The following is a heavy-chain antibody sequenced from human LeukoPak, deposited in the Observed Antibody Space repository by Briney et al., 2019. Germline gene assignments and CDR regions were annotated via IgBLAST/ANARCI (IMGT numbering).Heavy chain of an antibody. Sequence: ASVKVSCKASGYTFTSYGISWVRQAPGQGLEWMGWISAYNGNTNYAQKLQGRVTMTTDTSTSTAYMELRSLRSDDTAVYYCARKKYSGYDLWSYFGYWGQGTLVTVSS. CDR3: ARKKYSGYDLWSYFGY. D-gene: IGHD5-12*01. CDR1: GYTFTSYG. J-gene: IGHJ4*02. V-gene: IGHV1-18*01. CDR2: ISAYNGNT.